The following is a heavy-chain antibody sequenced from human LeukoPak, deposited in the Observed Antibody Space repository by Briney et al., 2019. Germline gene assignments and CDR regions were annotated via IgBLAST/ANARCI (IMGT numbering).Heavy chain of an antibody. CDR2: I. D-gene: IGHD4-17*01. Sequence: GESLKISCKGSGYSFTSYWIAWVRQMPGKGLEWMGIIYSPSFQGQVTISADKSIRTAHLQWSSLKASDTAMYYCVRSGYGDFKYYFDYWGQGTLVTVSS. CDR1: GYSFTSYW. V-gene: IGHV5-51*01. J-gene: IGHJ4*02. CDR3: VRSGYGDFKYYFDY.